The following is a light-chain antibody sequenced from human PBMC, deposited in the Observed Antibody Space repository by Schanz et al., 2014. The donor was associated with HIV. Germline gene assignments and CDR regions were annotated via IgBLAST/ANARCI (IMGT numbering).Light chain of an antibody. CDR3: QQYGSSPPSYT. Sequence: EIVLTQSPATLSLSPGERATLSCRASQSVSSSYLAWYQQKRDQPPRLVIYATSTRAAGIPDRFSGTGSGTDFTLTISRLEPEDFAVYYCQQYGSSPPSYTFGQGTKLEIK. CDR2: ATS. J-gene: IGKJ2*01. V-gene: IGKV3-20*01. CDR1: QSVSSSY.